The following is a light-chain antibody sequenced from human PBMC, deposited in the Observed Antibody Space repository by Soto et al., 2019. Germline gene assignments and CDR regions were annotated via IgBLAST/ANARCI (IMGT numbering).Light chain of an antibody. Sequence: EIVMTQSPATLSVSPGDRVTLSCRASLRLIGNLAWYQHIPGQSPRLLIYEASTRATGVPARFSGSGSRTEFTLTTSGMRSEDFGVYYCQQYQAWPRTFGQGTKVEVK. J-gene: IGKJ1*01. CDR2: EAS. CDR3: QQYQAWPRT. V-gene: IGKV3-15*01. CDR1: LRLIGN.